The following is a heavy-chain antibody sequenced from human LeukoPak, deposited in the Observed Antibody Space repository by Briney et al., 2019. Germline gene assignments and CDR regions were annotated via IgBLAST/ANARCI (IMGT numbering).Heavy chain of an antibody. D-gene: IGHD3-9*01. Sequence: GGSLRLSCAPSVCTFSGYEMNGVRQAPGKGREWVSYISGKGGVIYYGESVKGRFTISGDNTTNSLFLQMNSLRAEDTAVYYCARGDDWAFDYWGQGTLVTVSS. V-gene: IGHV3-48*03. CDR3: ARGDDWAFDY. CDR2: ISGKGGVI. J-gene: IGHJ4*02. CDR1: VCTFSGYE.